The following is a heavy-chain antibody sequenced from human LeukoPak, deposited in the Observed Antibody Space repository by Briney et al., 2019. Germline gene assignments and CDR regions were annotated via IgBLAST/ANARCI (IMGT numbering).Heavy chain of an antibody. J-gene: IGHJ4*02. CDR3: ARGLWFATLVGYYFDY. CDR1: GFTFTDYA. CDR2: INAGNGHT. V-gene: IGHV1-3*01. D-gene: IGHD3-10*01. Sequence: ASVKVSGKASGFTFTDYALQWVRQAPGQRLEWMGWINAGNGHTRYSQNFQGRVTITRDTSASTVYMELNSLRSEDTAVYYCARGLWFATLVGYYFDYWGQGTLVTVSS.